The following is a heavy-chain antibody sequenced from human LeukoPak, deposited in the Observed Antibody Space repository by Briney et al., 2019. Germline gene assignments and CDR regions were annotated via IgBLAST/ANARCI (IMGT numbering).Heavy chain of an antibody. Sequence: GGSLRLSCAASGFTFEDFSMHWVRQVPGKGLEWISLIDWDGGITYYADSVKGRFTISRDNSKSSLYLHLNSLTPEDTAFYYCAKDSFVATTSYLDSWGQGTLVTVSS. D-gene: IGHD1-26*01. CDR2: IDWDGGIT. CDR1: GFTFEDFS. J-gene: IGHJ4*02. CDR3: AKDSFVATTSYLDS. V-gene: IGHV3-43*01.